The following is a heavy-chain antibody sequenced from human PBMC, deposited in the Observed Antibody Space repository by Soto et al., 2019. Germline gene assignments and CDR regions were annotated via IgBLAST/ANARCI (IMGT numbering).Heavy chain of an antibody. CDR1: GGSISSSSYY. V-gene: IGHV4-39*01. Sequence: PSETLSLTCTVSGGSISSSSYYWGWIRQPPGKGLEWIGYVYYSGSTYYNPSLKSRVTISVDTAKNQFSLKLNSVTAADTAVYYCARQHGSGSYLAFGVDYWGQGTLVTVSS. D-gene: IGHD3-10*01. CDR2: VYYSGST. CDR3: ARQHGSGSYLAFGVDY. J-gene: IGHJ4*02.